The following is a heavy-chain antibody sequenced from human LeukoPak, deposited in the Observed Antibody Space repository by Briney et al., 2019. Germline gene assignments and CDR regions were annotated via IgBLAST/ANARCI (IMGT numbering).Heavy chain of an antibody. CDR1: GFTFSSYW. CDR2: IKQDGSEK. D-gene: IGHD1-14*01. V-gene: IGHV3-7*01. J-gene: IGHJ4*02. CDR3: ARGHSDHISIYDY. Sequence: GGSLRLSCAASGFTFSSYWTSWVRQAPGKGLEWVANIKQDGSEKYYVDSVKGRFTISRDNAKNSLYLQTNSLRAEDTAVYYCARGHSDHISIYDYWGQGTLVTVSS.